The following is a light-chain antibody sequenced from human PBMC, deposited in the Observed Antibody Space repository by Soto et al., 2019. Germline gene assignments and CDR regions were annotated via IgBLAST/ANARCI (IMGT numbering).Light chain of an antibody. V-gene: IGKV1-5*01. CDR2: DAS. J-gene: IGKJ1*01. Sequence: IQMTQSPSTLSGSVGDRVTITCRASQSISSWLTWYQQKPGKAPKLLIYDASSLKSGVPSRFSGSGSGTEFTLTISSLQPEHFATYYCQHYYSYSRAFGQGTKVDIK. CDR1: QSISSW. CDR3: QHYYSYSRA.